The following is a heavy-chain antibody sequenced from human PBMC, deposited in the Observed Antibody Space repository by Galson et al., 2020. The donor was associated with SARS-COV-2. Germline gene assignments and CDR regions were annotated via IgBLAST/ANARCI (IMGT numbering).Heavy chain of an antibody. J-gene: IGHJ4*02. CDR1: GGSISTSNYY. V-gene: IGHV4-39*07. CDR3: ASVSYDSSGEPPVDDFDY. CDR2: IYYSGNT. Sequence: SETLSLTCTVSGGSISTSNYYWGWIRQPPGKGLEWIGSIYYSGNTYYNPSLKSRVTISVDTSKNQFSLKLSSVTAADTAVYYCASVSYDSSGEPPVDDFDYWGQGTLVTVSS. D-gene: IGHD3-22*01.